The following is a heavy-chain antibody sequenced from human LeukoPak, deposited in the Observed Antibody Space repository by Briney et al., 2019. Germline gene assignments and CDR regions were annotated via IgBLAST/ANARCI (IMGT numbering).Heavy chain of an antibody. CDR1: GYSFTTDW. V-gene: IGHV5-51*01. D-gene: IGHD6-19*01. J-gene: IGHJ4*02. CDR2: IYPGDSDT. Sequence: GESLKISCKASGYSFTTDWIAWVRQMPGKGLEWMGIIYPGDSDTRYCPSFQGQVTISADNSINTAYLQRSSLKASDTGMYYCARGGRRSVAGTFDYWGQGTLVTVSS. CDR3: ARGGRRSVAGTFDY.